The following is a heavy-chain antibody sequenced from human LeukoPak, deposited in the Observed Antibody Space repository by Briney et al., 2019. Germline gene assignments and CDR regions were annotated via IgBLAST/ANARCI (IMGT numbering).Heavy chain of an antibody. CDR2: IRYDGSNK. Sequence: GGSLRLSCAASGFTFSSYGRYWVRQAPGKGLEWVAFIRYDGSNKYYAYSVKGRFTVSRDNSKNTLYLQMKSLRADDTAVYYCAKGGGYEAQYYYYYLDVWGKGTTVTIPS. J-gene: IGHJ6*03. V-gene: IGHV3-30*02. CDR1: GFTFSSYG. D-gene: IGHD5-12*01. CDR3: AKGGGYEAQYYYYYLDV.